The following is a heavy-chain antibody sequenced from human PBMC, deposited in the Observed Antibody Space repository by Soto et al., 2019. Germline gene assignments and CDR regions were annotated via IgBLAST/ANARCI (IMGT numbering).Heavy chain of an antibody. CDR1: GYTFTSYG. CDR3: AKPAHPRYTADHYYKSV. V-gene: IGHV1-18*01. D-gene: IGHD1-1*01. J-gene: IGHJ6*03. CDR2: ISAYNGNT. Sequence: GASVNVSCKASGYTFTSYGISWVRQAPGQGLEWMGWISAYNGNTNYAQKLQGRVTMTTDTSTSTAYMELRSLRSDDTAVYYCAKPAHPRYTADHYYKSVWGKGTTDTASS.